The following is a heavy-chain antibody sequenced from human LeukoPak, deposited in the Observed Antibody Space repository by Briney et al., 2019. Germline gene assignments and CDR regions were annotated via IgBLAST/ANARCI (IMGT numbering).Heavy chain of an antibody. CDR2: ITSGRTT. Sequence: GGSLRLSCAASGFTFSDCYMSWIRQAPGKGPEWVSSITSGRTTYYADSVKGRFTISRDNSRNTLYLQMNSLRAEDTAVYYCANDLGWIQLNLGRGQGTLVTVSS. J-gene: IGHJ4*02. CDR1: GFTFSDCY. CDR3: ANDLGWIQLNLG. V-gene: IGHV3-69-1*01. D-gene: IGHD5-18*01.